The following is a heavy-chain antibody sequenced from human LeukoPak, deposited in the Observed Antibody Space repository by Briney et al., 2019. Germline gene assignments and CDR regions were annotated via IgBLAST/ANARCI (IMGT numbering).Heavy chain of an antibody. CDR2: INHSGSA. D-gene: IGHD2-2*01. CDR1: GGSFSGYY. V-gene: IGHV4-34*01. Sequence: KPSETLSLTCAVYGGSFSGYYWSWIRQPPGKGLEWIAEINHSGSANYNPSLKSRVTISVDKSKNQFSLNLSSVTAADTAVYYCARVGCTSCYNWFDPWGQGTLVTVSS. J-gene: IGHJ5*02. CDR3: ARVGCTSCYNWFDP.